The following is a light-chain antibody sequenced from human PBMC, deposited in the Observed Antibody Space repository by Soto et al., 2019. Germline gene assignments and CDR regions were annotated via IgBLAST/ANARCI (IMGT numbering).Light chain of an antibody. CDR2: DAA. CDR1: PAIASF. J-gene: IGKJ1*01. V-gene: IGKV1-9*01. CDR3: QQLNGSPWT. Sequence: IQLTQSPSSLSASVGDRVTITCRASPAIASFLAWYQQKPGTAPKLLIYDAATLQSGVPSRFSGSRSGTEYTLTIGSLQPEDFATYYCQQLNGSPWTFGQGTKVDIK.